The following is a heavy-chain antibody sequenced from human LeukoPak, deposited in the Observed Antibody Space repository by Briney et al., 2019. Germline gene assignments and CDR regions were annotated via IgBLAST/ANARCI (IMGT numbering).Heavy chain of an antibody. J-gene: IGHJ4*02. CDR3: TRLLSGYCTNGVCPAFDY. CDR2: IRSKANSYAT. CDR1: GFTFSGSA. D-gene: IGHD2-8*01. V-gene: IGHV3-73*01. Sequence: GGSLRLSCAASGFTFSGSAMHWVRQASGKGLEWVGRIRSKANSYATAYAASVKGRFTISRDDSKNTAYLHMNSLKTEDTAVYYCTRLLSGYCTNGVCPAFDYWGQGTLVTVSS.